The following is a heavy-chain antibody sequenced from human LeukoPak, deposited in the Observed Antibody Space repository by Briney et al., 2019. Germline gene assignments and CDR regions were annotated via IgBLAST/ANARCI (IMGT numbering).Heavy chain of an antibody. V-gene: IGHV1-18*01. CDR1: GYTFTSYG. D-gene: IGHD1/OR15-1a*01. J-gene: IGHJ3*02. CDR3: ARLNSAYDAFDI. CDR2: ISAYNGNT. Sequence: ASVKVSCKASGYTFTSYGISWVRQAPGQGLEWMGWISAYNGNTNYTQKLQGRVTMTTDTSTSTAYMELRSLRSDDTAVYYCARLNSAYDAFDIWGQGTMVTVSS.